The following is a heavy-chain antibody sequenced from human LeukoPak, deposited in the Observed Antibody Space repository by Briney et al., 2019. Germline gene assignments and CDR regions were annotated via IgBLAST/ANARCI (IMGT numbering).Heavy chain of an antibody. CDR3: ARATQYYYDSSGYFDY. D-gene: IGHD3-22*01. CDR1: GFTFSDYY. Sequence: GGSLRLSCAASGFTFSDYYMSWIRQAPGKGLEWVSYISSSGSTIYYADSVKGRFTISRDNAKNSLYLQMNSLRAEDTAVYYCARATQYYYDSSGYFDYWGQGTLVTVSS. J-gene: IGHJ4*02. V-gene: IGHV3-11*01. CDR2: ISSSGSTI.